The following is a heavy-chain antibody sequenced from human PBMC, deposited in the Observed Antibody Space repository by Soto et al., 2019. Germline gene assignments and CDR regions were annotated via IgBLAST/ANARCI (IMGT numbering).Heavy chain of an antibody. CDR1: GFTFINAW. CDR2: IKSKTDGGTT. J-gene: IGHJ6*02. Sequence: GGSLRLSCAASGFTFINAWMNWVLQAPWKGLEWVGRIKSKTDGGTTDYAAPVKGRFTISRDDSKNTLYLQMNSLKTEDTAVYYCTTALNYDFWSGYYPFRQYYYYYYGMDVWGQGTTVTVSS. CDR3: TTALNYDFWSGYYPFRQYYYYYYGMDV. V-gene: IGHV3-15*07. D-gene: IGHD3-3*01.